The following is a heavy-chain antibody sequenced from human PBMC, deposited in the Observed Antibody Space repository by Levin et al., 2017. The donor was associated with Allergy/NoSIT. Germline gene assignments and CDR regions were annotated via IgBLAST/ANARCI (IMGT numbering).Heavy chain of an antibody. Sequence: ASVKVSCKASGYTFTGYYMHWVRQAPGQGLEWMGWINPNSGGTNYAQKFQGRVTMTRDTSISTACMELSRLRSDDTAVYYCARDPYYYDSSGYLGWFDPWGQGTLVTVSS. CDR1: GYTFTGYY. CDR2: INPNSGGT. V-gene: IGHV1-2*02. D-gene: IGHD3-22*01. J-gene: IGHJ5*02. CDR3: ARDPYYYDSSGYLGWFDP.